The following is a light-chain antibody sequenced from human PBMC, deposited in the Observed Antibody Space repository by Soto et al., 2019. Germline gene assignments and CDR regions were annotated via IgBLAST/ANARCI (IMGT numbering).Light chain of an antibody. J-gene: IGKJ1*01. CDR3: QQYNDWPWT. CDR2: GAS. V-gene: IGKV3-15*01. CDR1: QTVSTN. Sequence: EIVMTQSPATLSVSPGERATLSCRASQTVSTNLAWYQQKPGQAPRLLIHGASTRATGIPARFSGSGFGTELTLTINSLQSEDFAVYYCQQYNDWPWTFGQGTKVEIK.